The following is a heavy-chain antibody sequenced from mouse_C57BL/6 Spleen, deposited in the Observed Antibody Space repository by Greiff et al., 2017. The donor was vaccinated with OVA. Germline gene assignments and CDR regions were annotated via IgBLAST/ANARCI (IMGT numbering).Heavy chain of an antibody. CDR2: IDPANGNT. J-gene: IGHJ4*01. Sequence: EVQLVESVAELVRPGASVKLSCTASGFNIKNTYMHWVKQRPEQGLEWIGRIDPANGNTKYAPKFQGKATITADTSSNTAYLQLSSLTSEDTAIYYCARVDYYGSSSYYAMDYWGQGTSVTVSS. D-gene: IGHD1-1*01. V-gene: IGHV14-3*01. CDR3: ARVDYYGSSSYYAMDY. CDR1: GFNIKNTY.